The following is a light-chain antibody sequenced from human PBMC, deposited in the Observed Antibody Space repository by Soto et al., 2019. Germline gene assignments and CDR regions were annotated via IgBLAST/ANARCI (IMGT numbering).Light chain of an antibody. CDR1: QSVNTH. CDR3: QQYINWPPLT. CDR2: GAS. J-gene: IGKJ4*01. V-gene: IGKV3-15*01. Sequence: EIVMTQSPATLSVSPGERATLSCRASQSVNTHLAWYQQKPGQVPRLLIYGASTRAAGVPARFSGSGSGTEFILTISSLQSEDFAVYYCQQYINWPPLTFGGGTKVEIK.